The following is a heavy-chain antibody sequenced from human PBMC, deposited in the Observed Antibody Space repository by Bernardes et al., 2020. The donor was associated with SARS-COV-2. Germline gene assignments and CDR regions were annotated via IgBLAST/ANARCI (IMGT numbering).Heavy chain of an antibody. Sequence: GSMRVSSAASGFSFTSYSMIWVRPAPGEGLEWVSSITGSSSHTYHADSVKGRFTISRDNAKNSLYLQMNSLRAEDTAVYYCVREDRSSNYYGLDVWGQGTTVTVSS. D-gene: IGHD6-13*01. CDR1: GFSFTSYS. J-gene: IGHJ6*02. V-gene: IGHV3-21*01. CDR3: VREDRSSNYYGLDV. CDR2: ITGSSSHT.